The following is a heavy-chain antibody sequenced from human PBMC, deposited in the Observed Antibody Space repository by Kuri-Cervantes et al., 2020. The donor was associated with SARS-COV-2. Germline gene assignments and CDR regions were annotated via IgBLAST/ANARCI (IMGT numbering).Heavy chain of an antibody. CDR3: ARDLNGQLWSTGLGY. D-gene: IGHD5-18*01. CDR2: IYDSGTT. J-gene: IGHJ4*02. CDR1: GGSISDHY. V-gene: IGHV4-59*11. Sequence: GSLRLSCTVSGGSISDHYWSWIRQSPGKGLEWIGYIYDSGTTNYNPSLKSRVTVSVDKSKNHSSLRLSSVTAADTAVYYCARDLNGQLWSTGLGYWGQGTLVTVSS.